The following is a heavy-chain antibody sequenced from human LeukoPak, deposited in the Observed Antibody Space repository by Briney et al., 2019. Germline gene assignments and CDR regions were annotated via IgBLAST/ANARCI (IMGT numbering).Heavy chain of an antibody. CDR1: GYTFNSYH. D-gene: IGHD5-18*01. Sequence: ASVKVSCKASGYTFNSYHMNWVRQAPGQGLEWMGIINPSGGSTSYAQKFQGRVTMTRDASTSTVYMDLSSLRSEDTAVYYCARGYGDYGIDVWGQGTTVTGSS. V-gene: IGHV1-46*02. CDR3: ARGYGDYGIDV. CDR2: INPSGGST. J-gene: IGHJ6*02.